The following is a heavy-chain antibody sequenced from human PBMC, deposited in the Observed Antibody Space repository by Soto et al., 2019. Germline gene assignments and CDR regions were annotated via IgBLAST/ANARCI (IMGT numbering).Heavy chain of an antibody. V-gene: IGHV3-23*01. CDR3: AKERTTVQGPQSD. CDR1: GFTFNRYP. J-gene: IGHJ4*02. D-gene: IGHD4-4*01. CDR2: ISSDAGGVT. Sequence: EVQLLESGGGLVRPGGSLRLSCAASGFTFNRYPMLWVRQAPGKGLEWVSAISSDAGGVTFYADSVKGRFTISRDNPENTLYLQMNSLRVEDTAMYYCAKERTTVQGPQSDWGQGTLVTVSS.